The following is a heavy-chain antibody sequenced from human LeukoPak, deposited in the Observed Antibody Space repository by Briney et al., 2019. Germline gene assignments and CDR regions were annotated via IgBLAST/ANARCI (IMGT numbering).Heavy chain of an antibody. D-gene: IGHD3-10*01. CDR2: IYYSGST. V-gene: IGHV4-59*01. CDR1: GGSLRSYY. J-gene: IGHJ4*02. Sequence: SSETLSLTCTVSGGSLRSYYWSWIRQPPGKGLEWIGYIYYSGSTNYNPSLKSRVTISVDTSKNQFSLKLSSVTAADTAVYYCARSGSGSYRSCFDYWGQGTLVTVSS. CDR3: ARSGSGSYRSCFDY.